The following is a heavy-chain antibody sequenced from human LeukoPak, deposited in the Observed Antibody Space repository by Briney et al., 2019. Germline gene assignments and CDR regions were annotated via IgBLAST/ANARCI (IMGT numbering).Heavy chain of an antibody. CDR1: GFRFSNYG. Sequence: GGSLRLSCAASGFRFSNYGMYWVRQAPGKGLEWLALISYDGSKKYYADSVEGRLTISRDNSKNTLFLQMSSLRPEETALYYCAKEWLWEGFYYGPNVWGQGTTVTVSS. V-gene: IGHV3-30*18. CDR2: ISYDGSKK. J-gene: IGHJ6*02. D-gene: IGHD1-26*01. CDR3: AKEWLWEGFYYGPNV.